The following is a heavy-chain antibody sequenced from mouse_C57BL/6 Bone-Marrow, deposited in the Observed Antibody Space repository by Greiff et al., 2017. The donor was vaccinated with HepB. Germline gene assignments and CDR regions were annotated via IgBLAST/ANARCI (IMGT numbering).Heavy chain of an antibody. Sequence: QVQLQQPGTELVKPGASVKLSCKASGYTFTSYWMHLVKQRPGQGLEWIGNINPSNGGTNYNEKFKSKATLTVDKSSSTAYMQLSSLTSEDSAVYYCARGSWVYYAMDYWGQGTSVTVSS. CDR1: GYTFTSYW. CDR2: INPSNGGT. CDR3: ARGSWVYYAMDY. V-gene: IGHV1-53*01. J-gene: IGHJ4*01. D-gene: IGHD4-1*01.